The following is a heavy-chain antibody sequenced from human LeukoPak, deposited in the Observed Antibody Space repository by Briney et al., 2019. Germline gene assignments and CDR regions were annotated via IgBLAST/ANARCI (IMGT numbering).Heavy chain of an antibody. CDR2: IYYSGST. V-gene: IGHV4-59*01. CDR1: GGPISSYY. CDR3: ARVTGYMIEDYFDY. J-gene: IGHJ4*02. D-gene: IGHD3-22*01. Sequence: SETPSLTCTVSGGPISSYYWSWIRQPPGKGLEWIGYIYYSGSTNYNSSLRSRVTISVDTSKNQFSLKLRSVTAADTAVYYCARVTGYMIEDYFDYWGQGTLVTVSS.